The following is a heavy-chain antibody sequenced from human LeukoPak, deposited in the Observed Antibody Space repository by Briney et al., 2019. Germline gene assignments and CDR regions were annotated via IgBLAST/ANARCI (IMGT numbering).Heavy chain of an antibody. CDR1: GYTFTNYG. V-gene: IGHV1-18*01. Sequence: GASVKVSCRTSGYTFTNYGITWVRQAPGQGLEWMGWMNSHSGDAKFPQKFQDRVTMTTDTSTSTAYMELRSLTSDDTAMYYCARGSAYDLGVWFDPWGQGTLVTVSS. CDR2: MNSHSGDA. CDR3: ARGSAYDLGVWFDP. J-gene: IGHJ5*02. D-gene: IGHD5-12*01.